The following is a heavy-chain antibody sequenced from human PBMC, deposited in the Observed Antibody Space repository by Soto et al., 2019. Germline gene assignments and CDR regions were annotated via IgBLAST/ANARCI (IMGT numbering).Heavy chain of an antibody. D-gene: IGHD2-8*02. Sequence: EVQLVESGGGLVQPGGSLKLSCAASGSTFSGSAMHWVRQASGKGLEWVGRIRSKANSYATIYAASVKGRVTISRDDSXNTAYLQMNSLKTEDTAVYYCTRLVDTPGGNGMDVWGQGTTVTVSS. CDR2: IRSKANSYAT. V-gene: IGHV3-73*02. CDR1: GSTFSGSA. CDR3: TRLVDTPGGNGMDV. J-gene: IGHJ6*02.